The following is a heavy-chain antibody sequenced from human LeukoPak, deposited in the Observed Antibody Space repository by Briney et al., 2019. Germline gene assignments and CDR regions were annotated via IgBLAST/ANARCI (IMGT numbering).Heavy chain of an antibody. D-gene: IGHD3-3*01. CDR2: MRFNGNNI. J-gene: IGHJ5*02. Sequence: GGSLRLSCAASGFTFSTYGMHWVRQAPGKGLEWVAFMRFNGNNIYYRDSVRGRFPISRDNSKNKLYLQMNSLRPEDTAVYYCAKDSESGHNWAPFDHWGQGTLVTVAS. V-gene: IGHV3-30*02. CDR1: GFTFSTYG. CDR3: AKDSESGHNWAPFDH.